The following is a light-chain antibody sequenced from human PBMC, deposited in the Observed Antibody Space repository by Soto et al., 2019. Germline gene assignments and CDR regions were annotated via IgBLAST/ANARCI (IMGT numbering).Light chain of an antibody. V-gene: IGLV2-14*01. CDR3: SSYTSSSTLV. CDR1: SSDGGGYHY. Sequence: QSALTQPASVSGSPGQSITISCTGTSSDGGGYHYVSWYQQHPGKAPKLMIYDVSNRPSGISNRFSGSKSGNTASLTISGLQSEDEADYYCSSYTSSSTLVFGGGTKLTVL. CDR2: DVS. J-gene: IGLJ2*01.